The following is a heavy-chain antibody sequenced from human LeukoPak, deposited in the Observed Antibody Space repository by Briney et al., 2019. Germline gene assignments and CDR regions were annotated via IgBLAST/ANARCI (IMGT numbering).Heavy chain of an antibody. V-gene: IGHV3-33*01. CDR2: IWYDGSNK. CDR1: GFTFSSYG. Sequence: GGSLRLSCAASGFTFSSYGMHWVRQAPGKGLEWVAVIWYDGSNKYYADSVKGRFTISRDNSKNTLYLQMNSLRAEDTAVYHCARDLRTGTTGAFDIWGQGTMVTVSS. CDR3: ARDLRTGTTGAFDI. D-gene: IGHD1-7*01. J-gene: IGHJ3*02.